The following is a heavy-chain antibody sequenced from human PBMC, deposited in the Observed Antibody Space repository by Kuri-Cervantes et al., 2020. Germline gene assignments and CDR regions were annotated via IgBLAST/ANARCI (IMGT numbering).Heavy chain of an antibody. Sequence: SVKVSCKASGFTFNNSAAQWVRQARGHRLEWTGWIVVDSGNTGYAQKFQGRVTMTRNTSISTAYMELSSLRSEDTAVYYCARLSSYYGSGSYETEDYWGQGTLVTVSS. D-gene: IGHD3-10*01. J-gene: IGHJ4*02. CDR3: ARLSSYYGSGSYETEDY. V-gene: IGHV1-58*01. CDR2: IVVDSGNT. CDR1: GFTFNNSA.